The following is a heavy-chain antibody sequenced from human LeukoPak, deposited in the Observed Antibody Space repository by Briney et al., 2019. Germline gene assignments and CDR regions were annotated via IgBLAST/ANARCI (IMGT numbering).Heavy chain of an antibody. V-gene: IGHV4-38-2*02. CDR3: ARGRGHSRSSPKGPPESYYYYYGMDV. J-gene: IGHJ6*02. CDR2: IYHSGST. CDR1: GYSISSGYY. Sequence: SETLSLTCTVSGYSISSGYYWGWTRQPPGKGLEWIGRIYHSGSTYYNPSLKSRVTISVDTSKTQFSLKLSSVTAADTAVYYCARGRGHSRSSPKGPPESYYYYYGMDVWGQGTTVTVSS. D-gene: IGHD6-13*01.